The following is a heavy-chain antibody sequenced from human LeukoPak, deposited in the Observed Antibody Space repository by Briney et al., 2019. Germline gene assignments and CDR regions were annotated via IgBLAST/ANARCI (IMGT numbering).Heavy chain of an antibody. V-gene: IGHV3-74*01. J-gene: IGHJ4*02. D-gene: IGHD2-2*01. CDR2: VKGDGSHT. Sequence: PGGSLRLSCAASGFTFTTYWMHWVRQAPGKGLVWVSRVKGDGSHTNYAESVTGRFTISRDNAKNTVYLQMNSLRAEDTAVYYCAREPGPAAPPVDYWGQGTLVTVSS. CDR3: AREPGPAAPPVDY. CDR1: GFTFTTYW.